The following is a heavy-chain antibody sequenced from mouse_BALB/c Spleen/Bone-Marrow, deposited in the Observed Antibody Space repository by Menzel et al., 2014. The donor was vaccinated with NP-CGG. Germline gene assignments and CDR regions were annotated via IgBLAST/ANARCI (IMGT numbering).Heavy chain of an antibody. CDR2: ISPGNGDI. J-gene: IGHJ3*01. CDR1: GYTFTDHA. D-gene: IGHD1-1*01. CDR3: KSKIHGSSREFVY. Sequence: QVQLQQSDAELVKPGASVRMSCKASGYTFTDHAIRWVKQKPEQGLEWIGYISPGNGDIKYNEKFKGKATLTADKSSSTTYLQHNSLTSEDSAVYFYKSKIHGSSREFVYLGQGTPVTVSA. V-gene: IGHV1S53*02.